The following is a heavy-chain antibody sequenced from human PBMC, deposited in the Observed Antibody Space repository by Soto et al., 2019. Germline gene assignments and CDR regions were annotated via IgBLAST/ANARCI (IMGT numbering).Heavy chain of an antibody. J-gene: IGHJ5*02. CDR1: EWQCSSFG. V-gene: IGHV3-7*01. CDR3: SRSLDT. CDR2: INPDGSEK. Sequence: GGSLRLPCAAVEWQCSSFGMDWVRQAPGKGLEWVANINPDGSEKYYVDSVKGRFTISRDNARNSLYLQMSSLTAEDSALSYCSRSLDTWGQGKRVTVA.